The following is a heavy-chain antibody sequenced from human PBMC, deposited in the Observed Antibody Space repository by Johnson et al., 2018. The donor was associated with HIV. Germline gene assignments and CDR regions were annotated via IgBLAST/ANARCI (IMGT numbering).Heavy chain of an antibody. CDR2: ISYDGINK. J-gene: IGHJ3*02. D-gene: IGHD5-18*01. V-gene: IGHV3-30-3*01. CDR1: GFTFSSYA. Sequence: QVLLVESGGGVVQPGRSLRLSCAASGFTFSSYAMHWVRQAPGKGLEWVAIISYDGINKYYADSVKGRFTISRDNSKNTLDLQMNSLRAEDTAVYYCAKEVPVYSYGYYDAFDIWGQGTMVTVSS. CDR3: AKEVPVYSYGYYDAFDI.